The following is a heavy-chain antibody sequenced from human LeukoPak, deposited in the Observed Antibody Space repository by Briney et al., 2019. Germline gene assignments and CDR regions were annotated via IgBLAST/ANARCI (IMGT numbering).Heavy chain of an antibody. CDR1: GGYFSGYY. CDR3: ARDGGGDGYNYDYYYGMDV. Sequence: SETLSLTCAVYGGYFSGYYWSWIRQHPGKGLEWIGYIYYSGSTHYNPSLKSRVTISVDTSKNQFSLKLSSVTAADTAVYYCARDGGGDGYNYDYYYGMDVWGQGTTVTVSS. CDR2: IYYSGST. V-gene: IGHV4-31*11. J-gene: IGHJ6*02. D-gene: IGHD5-24*01.